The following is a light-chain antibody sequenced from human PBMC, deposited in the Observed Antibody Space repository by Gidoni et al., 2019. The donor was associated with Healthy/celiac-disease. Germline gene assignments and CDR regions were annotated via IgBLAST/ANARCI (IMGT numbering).Light chain of an antibody. CDR2: GAS. CDR1: QSVSSSY. CDR3: QLGT. J-gene: IGKJ4*01. V-gene: IGKV3-20*01. Sequence: EIVLTQSPGTLSLSPGERATLSCRASQSVSSSYLAWYQQKPGQAPRLLIYGASSRATGIPDRFSGSGSGTDFTLTISRLEPEDFAVYYCQLGTFXGXTKVEIK.